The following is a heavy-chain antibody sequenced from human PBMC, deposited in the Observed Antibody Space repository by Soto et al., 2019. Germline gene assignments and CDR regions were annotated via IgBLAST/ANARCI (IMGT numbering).Heavy chain of an antibody. CDR2: ISGSGGST. J-gene: IGHJ5*02. CDR1: GFTFSSYA. D-gene: IGHD2-15*01. V-gene: IGHV3-23*01. Sequence: GGSLRLSCAASGFTFSSYAMSWVPQAPGKGLEWVSAISGSGGSTYYADSVKGRFTISRDNSKNTLYLQMNSLRAEDTAVYYCAKDRWGGIVVVVAATPGFWFDPWGQGTLVTVSS. CDR3: AKDRWGGIVVVVAATPGFWFDP.